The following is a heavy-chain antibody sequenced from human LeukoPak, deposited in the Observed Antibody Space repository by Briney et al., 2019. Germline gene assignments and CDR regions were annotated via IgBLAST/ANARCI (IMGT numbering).Heavy chain of an antibody. CDR2: INPNSGGT. CDR1: GYTFTGYY. Sequence: ASVKVSCKASGYTFTGYYMHWVRQAPGQGLEWMGWINPNSGGTNYAQKFQGRVTMTRDTSISTAYMELSRLRSDDTAVYYCARDQVATVVKIFATNYYYYMDVWGKGTTVTVSS. CDR3: ARDQVATVVKIFATNYYYYMDV. D-gene: IGHD4-23*01. J-gene: IGHJ6*03. V-gene: IGHV1-2*02.